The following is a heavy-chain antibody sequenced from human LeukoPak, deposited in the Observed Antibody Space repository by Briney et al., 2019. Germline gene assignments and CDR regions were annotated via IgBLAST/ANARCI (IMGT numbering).Heavy chain of an antibody. CDR3: ARDQSYSGSYYSESDAFHI. V-gene: IGHV1-18*01. J-gene: IGHJ3*02. CDR2: ISAYNGNT. D-gene: IGHD1-26*01. CDR1: GYTFTSYG. Sequence: ASVKVSCKASGYTFTSYGISWVRQAPGQGHEGMGWISAYNGNTNYAQKLQGRGTITTDTTTSTAYIELRSLRSDDTAVYYCARDQSYSGSYYSESDAFHIWAQETMVTVSS.